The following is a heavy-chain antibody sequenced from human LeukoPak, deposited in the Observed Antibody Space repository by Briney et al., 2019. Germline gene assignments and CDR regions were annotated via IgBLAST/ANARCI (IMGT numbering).Heavy chain of an antibody. Sequence: XGQGLEWMGIINPSGGSTSYAQKFQGRVTMTRDTSTSTVYMELSSLRSEDTAVYYCARDGYGWGQGTLVTVSS. V-gene: IGHV1-46*01. J-gene: IGHJ4*02. D-gene: IGHD5-18*01. CDR3: ARDGYG. CDR2: INPSGGST.